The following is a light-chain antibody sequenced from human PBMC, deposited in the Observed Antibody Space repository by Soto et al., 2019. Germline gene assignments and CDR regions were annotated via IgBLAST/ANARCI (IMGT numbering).Light chain of an antibody. J-gene: IGLJ1*01. CDR2: DNN. Sequence: QSVLTQPPSVSGAPGQRVTISCTGSSSNIGAGYDVHWYQQLPGTAPKLLIYDNNNRPSGVPDRFSGSKSGTSASLAITGLQAEEEADYYCQSYDSSLSSYVFGPGTKLTVL. V-gene: IGLV1-40*01. CDR3: QSYDSSLSSYV. CDR1: SSNIGAGYD.